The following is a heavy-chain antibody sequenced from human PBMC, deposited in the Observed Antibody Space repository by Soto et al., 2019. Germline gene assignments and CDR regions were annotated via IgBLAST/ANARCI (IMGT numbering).Heavy chain of an antibody. CDR2: IYHSGST. J-gene: IGHJ4*02. Sequence: QLQLQESGSGLVKPSQTLSLTCAVSGGSISSGGYSWSWIRQPPGKGLEWIGYIYHSGSTYYNPSLTRRVTISVDRSNNQFSLKLSSVTAADTAVYYCAAGGGLPRYYWGQGTLVTVSS. D-gene: IGHD5-12*01. V-gene: IGHV4-30-2*01. CDR3: AAGGGLPRYY. CDR1: GGSISSGGYS.